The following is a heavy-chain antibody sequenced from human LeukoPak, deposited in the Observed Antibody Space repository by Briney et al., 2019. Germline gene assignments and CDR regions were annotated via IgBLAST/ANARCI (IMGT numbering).Heavy chain of an antibody. V-gene: IGHV3-7*01. CDR1: GFTFSSYA. D-gene: IGHD2-15*01. CDR2: INQDGNKN. Sequence: GGSLRLSCAASGFTFSSYAMSWVRQAPGKGLERVANINQDGNKNYYLDSVKGRFTISRDNAKNSLYLQMNSLRAEDTAVYYCARDYTYSTGGTYYDRFDYWGQGTLVTVSS. CDR3: ARDYTYSTGGTYYDRFDY. J-gene: IGHJ4*02.